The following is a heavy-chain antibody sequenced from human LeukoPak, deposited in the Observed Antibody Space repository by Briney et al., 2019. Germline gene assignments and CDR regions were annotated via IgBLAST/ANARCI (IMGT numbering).Heavy chain of an antibody. CDR1: GGTFSSYA. Sequence: ASVKVSCKASGGTFSSYAISWVRQAPGQGLEWMGGIIPIFGTANYAQKFQGRVTITTDESTGTAYMELSSLRSEDTAVYYCARARRPLFGVVINEGYGYWGQGTLVTVSS. CDR3: ARARRPLFGVVINEGYGY. CDR2: IIPIFGTA. D-gene: IGHD3-3*01. J-gene: IGHJ4*02. V-gene: IGHV1-69*05.